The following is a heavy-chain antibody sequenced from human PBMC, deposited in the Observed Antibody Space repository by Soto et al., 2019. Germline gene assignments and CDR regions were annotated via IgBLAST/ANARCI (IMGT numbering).Heavy chain of an antibody. J-gene: IGHJ4*02. V-gene: IGHV4-39*07. CDR2: MNHRRTT. D-gene: IGHD5-18*01. CDR3: ARGYGRNFDY. CDR1: GDSISSNNYY. Sequence: PSETLSLTCTVSGDSISSNNYYWCWIRQPPGKGLEWIGNMNHRRTTYHNPSLKSRVTISVDTSKNQFSLKLSSVTAADTAVYYCARGYGRNFDYWGQGTLVTVS.